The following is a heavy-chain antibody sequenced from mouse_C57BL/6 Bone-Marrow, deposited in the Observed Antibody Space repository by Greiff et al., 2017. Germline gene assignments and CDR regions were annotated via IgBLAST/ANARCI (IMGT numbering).Heavy chain of an antibody. CDR1: GFNIKDYY. D-gene: IGHD2-2*01. J-gene: IGHJ4*01. Sequence: EVKLQESGAELVRPGASVKLSCTASGFNIKDYYMHWVKQRPEQGLEWIGRIDPEDGDTEYAPKFQGKATMTADTSSNTAYLQLSSLTSEDTAVYYCTNYGYDGYAMDYWGQGTSVTVSS. CDR3: TNYGYDGYAMDY. V-gene: IGHV14-1*01. CDR2: IDPEDGDT.